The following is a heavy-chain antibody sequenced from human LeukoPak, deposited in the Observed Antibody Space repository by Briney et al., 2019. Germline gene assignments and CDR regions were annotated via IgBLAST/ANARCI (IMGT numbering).Heavy chain of an antibody. CDR3: ARDVANVYYFDY. CDR1: GGSISSSSYY. Sequence: SETLSLTCTVSGGSISSSSYYWGWIRQPPGKGLEWIGSIYYSGSTYYNPSLKSRVTISVDTSKNQFSLKLSSVTAADTAVYYCARDVANVYYFDYWGQGTLVTVSS. J-gene: IGHJ4*02. CDR2: IYYSGST. V-gene: IGHV4-39*07. D-gene: IGHD2-21*01.